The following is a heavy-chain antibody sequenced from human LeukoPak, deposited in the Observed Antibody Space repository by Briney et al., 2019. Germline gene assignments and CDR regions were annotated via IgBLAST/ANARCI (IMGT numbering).Heavy chain of an antibody. CDR2: ISAYNGNT. CDR3: ARSKKYSYGPDDAFDI. D-gene: IGHD5-18*01. J-gene: IGHJ3*02. V-gene: IGHV1-18*01. CDR1: GYTFTSHG. Sequence: GASVKVSCKASGYTFTSHGISWVRQAPGQGLEWMGWISAYNGNTNYAQKLQGRVTMTTDTSTSTAYMELRSLRSDDTAVYYCARSKKYSYGPDDAFDIWGQGTMVTVSS.